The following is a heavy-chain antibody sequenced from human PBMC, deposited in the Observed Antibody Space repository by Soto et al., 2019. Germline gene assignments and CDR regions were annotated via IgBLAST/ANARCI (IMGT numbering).Heavy chain of an antibody. D-gene: IGHD3-22*01. CDR1: GYTFTSYY. J-gene: IGHJ4*02. V-gene: IGHV1-46*01. CDR2: IDASGGST. CDR3: ARSSFYYDSGASFDY. Sequence: ASVKVSCKASGYTFTSYYIHWVRQVPGQGLEWMGIIDASGGSTSYAQKFQGRVTMTRDTSTSTVSMELSSLRSEDTAVYYCARSSFYYDSGASFDYWGQGTLVTVSS.